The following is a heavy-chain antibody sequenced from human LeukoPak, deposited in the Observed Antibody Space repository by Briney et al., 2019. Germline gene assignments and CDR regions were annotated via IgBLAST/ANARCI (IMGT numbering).Heavy chain of an antibody. Sequence: PSESLCLTCTASGFSISSYYWSWIRQPAGKGLEWIWRIYTSGSTNYTPSLKSRVTMSVDTSKNQFSLKLSSVTAADTAVYYCARGSVLSYFDYWGQGTLVTVSS. J-gene: IGHJ4*02. D-gene: IGHD3-16*02. V-gene: IGHV4-4*07. CDR3: ARGSVLSYFDY. CDR1: GFSISSYY. CDR2: IYTSGST.